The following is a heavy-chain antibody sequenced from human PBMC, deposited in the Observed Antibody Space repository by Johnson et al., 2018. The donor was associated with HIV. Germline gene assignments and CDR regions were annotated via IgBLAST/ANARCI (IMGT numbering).Heavy chain of an antibody. J-gene: IGHJ3*02. D-gene: IGHD5-12*01. V-gene: IGHV3-66*01. CDR1: GFTVSSNY. Sequence: VQLVESGGGVVRPGGSLRLSCAASGFTVSSNYMSWVRQAPGRGLECVAIIYSDGNTYYADSVKGRFTISRDISKNTLSLQLNGLRTEETAVYYCAKDPSYIGATAMTDAFDIWGQGTMVTVSS. CDR3: AKDPSYIGATAMTDAFDI. CDR2: IYSDGNT.